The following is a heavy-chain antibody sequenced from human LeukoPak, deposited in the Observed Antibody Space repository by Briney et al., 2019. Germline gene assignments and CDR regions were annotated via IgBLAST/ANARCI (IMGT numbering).Heavy chain of an antibody. D-gene: IGHD2-15*01. CDR3: ASRYCSGGSCYVGFGAFDI. CDR1: GFTFSSYA. V-gene: IGHV3-30-3*01. Sequence: GGSLRLSCAASGFTFSSYAMHWVRQAPGKGLEWVAVISYDGSNKYYADSVKGRFTISRDNSKNTLYLQMNSLRAEDTAVYYCASRYCSGGSCYVGFGAFDIWGQGTMVTVSS. J-gene: IGHJ3*02. CDR2: ISYDGSNK.